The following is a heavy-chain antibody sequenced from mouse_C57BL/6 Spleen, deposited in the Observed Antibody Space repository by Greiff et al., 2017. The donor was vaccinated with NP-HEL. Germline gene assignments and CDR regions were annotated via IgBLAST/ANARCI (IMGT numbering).Heavy chain of an antibody. CDR3: AREGTGGFAY. V-gene: IGHV1-52*01. CDR1: GYTFTSYW. CDR2: IDPSDSET. J-gene: IGHJ3*01. Sequence: QVQLQQPGAELVRPGSSVKLSCKASGYTFTSYWMHWVKQTPIQGLEWIGNIDPSDSETHYNQKFKDKATLTVDKSSSTAYMQLSSLTSEDSAVYYCAREGTGGFAYWGQGTLVTVSA. D-gene: IGHD3-3*01.